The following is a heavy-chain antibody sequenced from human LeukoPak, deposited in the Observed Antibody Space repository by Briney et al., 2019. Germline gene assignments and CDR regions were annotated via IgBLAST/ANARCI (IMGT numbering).Heavy chain of an antibody. Sequence: SETLSLTCTVSGGSISSSDYYWRWIRQSPGKGLEWIGYIYYSGSTNYNPSLKSRDTISVDTFKNQFSLKLSSVTAADTAVYYCARAPKEWLLFYGMDVWGQGTTVTVSS. V-gene: IGHV4-61*08. CDR1: GGSISSSDYY. CDR3: ARAPKEWLLFYGMDV. CDR2: IYYSGST. D-gene: IGHD3-3*01. J-gene: IGHJ6*02.